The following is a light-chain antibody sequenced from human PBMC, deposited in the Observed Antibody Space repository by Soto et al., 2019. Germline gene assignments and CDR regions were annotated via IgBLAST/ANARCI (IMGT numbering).Light chain of an antibody. J-gene: IGKJ4*01. Sequence: EIVLTQSPGTLSVSPGERATLSCRASQSVGRNYLAWYQQKPGQAPRLLIYDASRRATGIPDRISGSGSGTDFPLTISRLEPEDFAVYYWQQYASSPLTFGGGTKVEAK. CDR1: QSVGRNY. V-gene: IGKV3-20*01. CDR3: QQYASSPLT. CDR2: DAS.